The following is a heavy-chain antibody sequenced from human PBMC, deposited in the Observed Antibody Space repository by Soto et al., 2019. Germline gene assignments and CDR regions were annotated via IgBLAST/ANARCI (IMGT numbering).Heavy chain of an antibody. CDR3: VIGKEGDYVFDY. D-gene: IGHD4-17*01. V-gene: IGHV3-23*01. J-gene: IGHJ4*02. CDR2: VTDSGGST. CDR1: GFIFGTYA. Sequence: EVQLLESGGGLVQPGGSLRLSCAASGFIFGTYAMSWVRQAPGKGLEWVSAVTDSGGSTYYAGSVKGRFTISRDNSKNTLYLQMNSLRAEDTAVYYCVIGKEGDYVFDYWGQGTLVTVSS.